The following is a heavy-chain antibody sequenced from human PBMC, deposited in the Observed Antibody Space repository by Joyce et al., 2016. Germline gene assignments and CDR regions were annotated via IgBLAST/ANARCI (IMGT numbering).Heavy chain of an antibody. CDR1: GIIFSNKE. Sequence: GIIFSNKEMNWVRQAPGKGLEWISSINSDDSRIHYADSVRGRFTISRDNARNSLFLEMNSLGVEDTAMYYCTTPSCANWGQGSLVTVSS. J-gene: IGHJ4*02. CDR3: TTPSCAN. V-gene: IGHV3-48*03. D-gene: IGHD2-2*01. CDR2: INSDDSRI.